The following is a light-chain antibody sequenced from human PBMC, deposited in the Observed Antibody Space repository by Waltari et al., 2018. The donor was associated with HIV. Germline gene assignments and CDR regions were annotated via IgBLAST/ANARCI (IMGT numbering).Light chain of an antibody. V-gene: IGLV1-47*01. J-gene: IGLJ1*01. CDR1: SSNIGSHY. Sequence: QSVLTQPPSASETPGQRVTTPCSGSSSNIGSHYVYWYQHLPGTAPKLLIYRNNQRPSGVPDRFSGSKSGTSASLAISGLRSEDEADYYCAAWGDSLTSFVFGTGTKVTVL. CDR2: RNN. CDR3: AAWGDSLTSFV.